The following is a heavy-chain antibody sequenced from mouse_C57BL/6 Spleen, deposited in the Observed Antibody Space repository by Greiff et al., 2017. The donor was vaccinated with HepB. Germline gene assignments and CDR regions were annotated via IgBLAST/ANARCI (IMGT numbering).Heavy chain of an antibody. CDR2: ISDGGSYT. D-gene: IGHD2-4*01. V-gene: IGHV5-4*01. CDR3: ARDRDYDCDGYAMDY. J-gene: IGHJ4*01. CDR1: GFTFSSYA. Sequence: EVKLMESGGGLVKPGGSLKLSCAASGFTFSSYAMSWVRQTPEKRLEWVATISDGGSYTYYPDNVKGRFTISRDNAKNNLYLQMSHLKSEDTAMYYCARDRDYDCDGYAMDYWGQGTSVTVSS.